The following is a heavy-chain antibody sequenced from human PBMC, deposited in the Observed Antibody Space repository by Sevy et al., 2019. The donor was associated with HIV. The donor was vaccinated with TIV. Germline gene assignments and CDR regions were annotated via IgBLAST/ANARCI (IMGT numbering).Heavy chain of an antibody. J-gene: IGHJ4*02. D-gene: IGHD3-16*01. Sequence: GGSLRLSCAASGFSFSDFAMNWVRQAPGKGLEWVSVLSGSGGNTFYADSVKGRFTISRDNSKNTMYLQMNNLRAEDTAIYYCAKGLREGEVQGAFDYWGQGTLVTVSS. V-gene: IGHV3-23*01. CDR2: LSGSGGNT. CDR1: GFSFSDFA. CDR3: AKGLREGEVQGAFDY.